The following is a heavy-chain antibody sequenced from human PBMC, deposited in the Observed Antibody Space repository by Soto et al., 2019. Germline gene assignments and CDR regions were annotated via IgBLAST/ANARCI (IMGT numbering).Heavy chain of an antibody. CDR1: GDSISRNGFF. Sequence: SETLSLTCTVSGDSISRNGFFWTWIRQHPGKGLEWIGYIYNSGSSYYNPSLKSRVIISVDTSKNHFSLNLTAVTAADTAVYYCARGTMIQGHGYYYAMDVWGQGTTVTVSS. J-gene: IGHJ6*02. D-gene: IGHD3-10*01. CDR2: IYNSGSS. CDR3: ARGTMIQGHGYYYAMDV. V-gene: IGHV4-31*03.